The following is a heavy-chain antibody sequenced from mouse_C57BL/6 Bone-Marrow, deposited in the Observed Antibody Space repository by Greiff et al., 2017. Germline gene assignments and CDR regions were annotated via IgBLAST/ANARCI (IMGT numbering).Heavy chain of an antibody. J-gene: IGHJ4*01. Sequence: EVKLVESGGGLVKPGGSLKLSCAASGFTFSSYAMSWVRQTPEKRLEWVATISDGGSYTYYPDNVKGRFTISRDNAKNNLYLQMSHLKSEDTAMYYCARVELGRYYAMDYWGQGTSVTVSS. CDR2: ISDGGSYT. CDR3: ARVELGRYYAMDY. V-gene: IGHV5-4*03. CDR1: GFTFSSYA. D-gene: IGHD4-1*01.